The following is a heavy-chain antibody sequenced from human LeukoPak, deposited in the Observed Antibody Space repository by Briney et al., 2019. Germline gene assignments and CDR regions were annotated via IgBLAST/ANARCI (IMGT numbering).Heavy chain of an antibody. CDR1: GFTFSSFG. J-gene: IGHJ4*02. D-gene: IGHD4-23*01. CDR2: IWYGGSNK. Sequence: SGGSLRLSCSASGFTFSSFGMHWVRQAPGKGLEQVADIWYGGSNKYYADSVRGRFTISRDNSRNTLFLQMDSLRDEDTAVHCCAKDLEGKGDYGDTSVRSLDYWGQGTLVTVSS. V-gene: IGHV3-33*06. CDR3: AKDLEGKGDYGDTSVRSLDY.